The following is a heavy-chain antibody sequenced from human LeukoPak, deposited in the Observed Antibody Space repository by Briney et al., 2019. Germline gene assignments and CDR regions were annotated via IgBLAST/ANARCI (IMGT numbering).Heavy chain of an antibody. V-gene: IGHV4-39*01. CDR3: ATPYGDYAYAFDI. CDR2: IYYSGST. Sequence: SETLSLTCTVSGGSISSSSYYRGWIRQPPGKGLEWIGSIYYSGSTYYNPSLKSRVTISVDTSKNQFSLKLSSVTAADTAVYYCATPYGDYAYAFDIWGQGTMVTVSS. CDR1: GGSISSSSYY. J-gene: IGHJ3*02. D-gene: IGHD4-17*01.